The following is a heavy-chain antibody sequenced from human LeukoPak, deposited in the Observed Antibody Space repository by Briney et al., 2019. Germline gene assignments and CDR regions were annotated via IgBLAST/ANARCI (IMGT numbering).Heavy chain of an antibody. CDR1: GGSISSYY. V-gene: IGHV4-4*07. CDR3: ARDRAVAGNDYFDY. CDR2: IYTSGST. J-gene: IGHJ4*02. D-gene: IGHD6-19*01. Sequence: PSETLSLTCTVSGGSISSYYWSWIRQPAGKGLEWIGRIYTSGSTNYNPSLKSRVTMLVDTSKNQFSLKLSSVTAADTAVYYCARDRAVAGNDYFDYWGQGTLVTVSS.